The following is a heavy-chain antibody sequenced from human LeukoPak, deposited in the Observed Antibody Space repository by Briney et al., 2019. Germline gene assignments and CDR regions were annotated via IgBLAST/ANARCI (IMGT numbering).Heavy chain of an antibody. J-gene: IGHJ3*01. CDR2: ISYDGNNK. V-gene: IGHV3-30*02. D-gene: IGHD2-21*02. CDR3: TKSYCGGDCQNLDGFDV. CDR1: GFPFSSYG. Sequence: GGSLRLSRAASGFPFSSYGTHWVRQAPGKGLEWVAFISYDGNNKYFVDSVKGRFTISRDKSKSTMDLQMNSLKVEDTAIYFCTKSYCGGDCQNLDGFDVWGQGTMVIVSS.